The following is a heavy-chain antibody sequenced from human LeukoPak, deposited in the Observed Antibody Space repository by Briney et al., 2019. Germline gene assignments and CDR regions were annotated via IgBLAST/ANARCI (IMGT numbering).Heavy chain of an antibody. CDR2: IRYDGSNK. Sequence: PGGSLRLSCAASGFTFSSYGMHWVRQAPGKGLEWVAFIRYDGSNKYYADSVKGRFTISRDNSKNTLYLQMNSLRAEDTAVYYCAKGPYYGSGSFGGFDYWGQGTLVTVSS. CDR1: GFTFSSYG. V-gene: IGHV3-30*02. D-gene: IGHD3-10*01. J-gene: IGHJ4*02. CDR3: AKGPYYGSGSFGGFDY.